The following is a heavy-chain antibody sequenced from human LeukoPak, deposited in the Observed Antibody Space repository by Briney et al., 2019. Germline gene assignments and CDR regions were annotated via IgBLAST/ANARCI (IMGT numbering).Heavy chain of an antibody. CDR3: AKGAYDYIEMGYFDS. J-gene: IGHJ4*02. CDR2: LIGSSGST. D-gene: IGHD5-12*01. V-gene: IGHV3-23*01. Sequence: GESLRLSCAASGFTFSSYAMSWVRQAPGKGLEWVSVLIGSSGSTDYADSVKGRFTISRDTSKNTVFLQMNSLRAEDTAIYYCAKGAYDYIEMGYFDSWGQGSLVTVSS. CDR1: GFTFSSYA.